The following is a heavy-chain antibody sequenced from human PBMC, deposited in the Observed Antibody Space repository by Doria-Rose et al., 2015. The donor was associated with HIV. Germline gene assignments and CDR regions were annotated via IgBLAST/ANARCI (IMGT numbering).Heavy chain of an antibody. J-gene: IGHJ4*02. Sequence: TCTVSGGSISSGGYYWTWIRQHPGKGLEWIGYIYYSGSTYYNPSLKSRVTISVDTSKNQFSLKLSSVTAADTAVYYCARDSGSYNFDYWGQGTLVAVSS. CDR1: GGSISSGGYY. D-gene: IGHD1-26*01. CDR3: ARDSGSYNFDY. V-gene: IGHV4-31*03. CDR2: IYYSGST.